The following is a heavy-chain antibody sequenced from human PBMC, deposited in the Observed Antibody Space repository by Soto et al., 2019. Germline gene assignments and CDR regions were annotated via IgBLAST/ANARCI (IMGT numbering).Heavy chain of an antibody. J-gene: IGHJ3*02. V-gene: IGHV3-30*18. Sequence: PVGSLRLSCAASGFTFSSYGMHWVRQAPGKGLEWVAVIPYDGSNKYYADSVKGRFTISRDNSKNTLYLQMNSLRAEDTAVYYCAKVDSSGYYFGAFDIWGQGTMVTVSS. CDR1: GFTFSSYG. D-gene: IGHD3-22*01. CDR3: AKVDSSGYYFGAFDI. CDR2: IPYDGSNK.